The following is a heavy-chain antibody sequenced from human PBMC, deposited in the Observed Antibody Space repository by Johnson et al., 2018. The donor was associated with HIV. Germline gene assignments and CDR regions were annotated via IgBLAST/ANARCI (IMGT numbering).Heavy chain of an antibody. V-gene: IGHV3-30-3*01. Sequence: QLVESGGGVVQPGRSLRLSCAASGFTFSSYAMHWVRQAPGKGLEWVAVISYDGSNKYYADSVKGRFTISRDNSKNTLYLQMNSLRAEDTAVYYCARLYYYDSSGRKSGFDIWGQGTMVTVSS. CDR3: ARLYYYDSSGRKSGFDI. J-gene: IGHJ3*02. D-gene: IGHD3-22*01. CDR1: GFTFSSYA. CDR2: ISYDGSNK.